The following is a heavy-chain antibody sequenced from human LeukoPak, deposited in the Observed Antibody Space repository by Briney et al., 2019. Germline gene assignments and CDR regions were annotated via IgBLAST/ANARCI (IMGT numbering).Heavy chain of an antibody. J-gene: IGHJ5*02. D-gene: IGHD6-13*01. CDR2: IIPIFGTA. V-gene: IGHV1-69*06. CDR3: ARSLLGGAAAAGRANWFDP. CDR1: GGTFSSYA. Sequence: ASVKVSCKASGGTFSSYAISWVRQAPGQGLEWMGGIIPIFGTANYAQKFQGRVTITADKSTSTAYMELSSLRSEDTAVYYCARSLLGGAAAAGRANWFDPWGQGTLVTVSS.